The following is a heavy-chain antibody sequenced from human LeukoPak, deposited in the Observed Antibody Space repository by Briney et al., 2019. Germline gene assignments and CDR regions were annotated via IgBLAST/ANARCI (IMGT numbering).Heavy chain of an antibody. J-gene: IGHJ3*02. CDR2: MYYSGST. CDR1: GFTFSSYS. D-gene: IGHD2-15*01. CDR3: ARYGLLGISEINGFDN. V-gene: IGHV4-39*07. Sequence: PGGSLRLSCAASGFTFSSYSMNWVRQPPGKGLEWIGSMYYSGSTYYNPSIKSRLTISLDRSENQFSLKLSSVTAADTAVYYCARYGLLGISEINGFDNWGQGTMVTVSS.